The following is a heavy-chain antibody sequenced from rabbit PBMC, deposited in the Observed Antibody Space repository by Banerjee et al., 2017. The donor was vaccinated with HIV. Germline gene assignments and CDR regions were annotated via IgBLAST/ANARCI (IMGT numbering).Heavy chain of an antibody. D-gene: IGHD6-1*01. CDR3: ARSGDAAFSYDL. Sequence: QSLEESGGDLVKPGASLTLTCTASGFDLSSYYYMCWVRQAPGRGLEWIACIYTGSSGSTYYASWAKGRFTISKASSTTVTLQMTSLTAADTATYFCARSGDAAFSYDLWGQGTLVTVS. CDR2: IYTGSSGST. J-gene: IGHJ4*01. V-gene: IGHV1S40*01. CDR1: GFDLSSYYY.